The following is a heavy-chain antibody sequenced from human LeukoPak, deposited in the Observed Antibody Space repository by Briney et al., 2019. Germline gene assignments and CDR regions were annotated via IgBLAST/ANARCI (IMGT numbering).Heavy chain of an antibody. Sequence: SETLSLTRTVSGGSISSSSYYWGWIRQPPGKGLEWIGSIYYSGSTYYNPSLKSRVTISVDTSKNQFSLKLSSVTAADTAVYYCARRQAVAGNFDYWGQGTLVTVSS. CDR1: GGSISSSSYY. V-gene: IGHV4-39*01. D-gene: IGHD6-19*01. CDR2: IYYSGST. CDR3: ARRQAVAGNFDY. J-gene: IGHJ4*02.